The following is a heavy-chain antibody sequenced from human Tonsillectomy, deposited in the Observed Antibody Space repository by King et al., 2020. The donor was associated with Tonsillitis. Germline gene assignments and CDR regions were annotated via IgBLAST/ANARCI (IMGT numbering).Heavy chain of an antibody. CDR2: INQDGSEK. D-gene: IGHD3-22*01. CDR3: VRDYRGYQTYYFDY. V-gene: IGHV3-7*03. J-gene: IGHJ4*02. CDR1: GFTFSSFW. Sequence: VQLVESGGYLVQPGGSLRLSCAASGFTFSSFWMSWVRQAPGKGLEWVANINQDGSEKYCVDSVKGRFTISRDNAKSSLYLQMNSLGAEDTAVYYCVRDYRGYQTYYFDYWGQGTLVTVSS.